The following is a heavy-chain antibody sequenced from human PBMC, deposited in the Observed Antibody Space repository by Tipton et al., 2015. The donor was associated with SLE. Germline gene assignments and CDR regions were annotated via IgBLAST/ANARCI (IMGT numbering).Heavy chain of an antibody. Sequence: TLSLTCAVYGGSISSSSYYWAYWGWIRQSPDKGVEWIGEINQRGSTNYNPSLKSRVTISVDTSSNQFSLKLSSVTAADTAVYYCARHAVGGPLDIWGQGTMVSVSS. V-gene: IGHV4-39*01. CDR3: ARHAVGGPLDI. D-gene: IGHD1-26*01. J-gene: IGHJ3*02. CDR1: GGSISSSSYY. CDR2: INQRGST.